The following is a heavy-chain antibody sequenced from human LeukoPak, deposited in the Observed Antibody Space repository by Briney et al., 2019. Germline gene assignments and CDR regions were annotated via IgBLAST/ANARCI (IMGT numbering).Heavy chain of an antibody. CDR1: GFNFSSYS. D-gene: IGHD5-18*01. Sequence: PGGSLRLSCAASGFNFSSYSMNWVRQAPGKGLEWVSSISSSSSYIYYADSVKGRFIISRDNAKNSLYLQMNSLRAEDTAVYYCARGVIQLKLRGDFDYWGQGTLVTVSS. V-gene: IGHV3-21*01. CDR2: ISSSSSYI. CDR3: ARGVIQLKLRGDFDY. J-gene: IGHJ4*02.